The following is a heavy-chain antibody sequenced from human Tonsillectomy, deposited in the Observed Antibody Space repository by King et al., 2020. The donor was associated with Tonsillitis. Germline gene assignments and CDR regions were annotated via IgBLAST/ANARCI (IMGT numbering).Heavy chain of an antibody. CDR3: TRAAGYSASGSFFC. CDR2: IYYSGST. CDR1: GGSISSGDYY. Sequence: VQLQESGPGLVKPSQTLSLTCTVSGGSISSGDYYWSWIRQPPGKGLEWIGYIYYSGSTYYNPSLKSRVTISADTSKNQFSLKLSSVTAADTAVYYCTRAAGYSASGSFFCWGQGTLVTVSS. J-gene: IGHJ4*02. D-gene: IGHD3-10*01. V-gene: IGHV4-30-4*01.